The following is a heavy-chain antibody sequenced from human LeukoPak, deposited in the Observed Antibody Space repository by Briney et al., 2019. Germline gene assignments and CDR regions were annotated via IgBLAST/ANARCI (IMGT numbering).Heavy chain of an antibody. CDR3: ARGEAFCDY. V-gene: IGHV3-7*05. CDR1: GFSFSRYW. J-gene: IGHJ4*02. Sequence: GSLRLSCAASGFSFSRYWMTWVRQAPGKGLEWVANIKEDGTKTYYVDSVKGRFTVSRDNAQNSLYLQMNSLTPEDTAVYFCARGEAFCDYWGQGALVTVSS. CDR2: IKEDGTKT.